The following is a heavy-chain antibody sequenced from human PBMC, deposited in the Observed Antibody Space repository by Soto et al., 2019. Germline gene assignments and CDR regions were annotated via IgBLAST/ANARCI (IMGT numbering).Heavy chain of an antibody. CDR3: ARWGTTGGLDV. Sequence: QVQLVESGGGVVQPGTSLRLSCVGSGFTFRSYVIHWVRQAPGKGLEWVALTSYDGSNNFYGDSVKGRFTISRDNSRNTVELQIDSLSLEDTALYYCARWGTTGGLDVWGQGTLVSVSS. J-gene: IGHJ4*02. V-gene: IGHV3-33*05. CDR1: GFTFRSYV. CDR2: TSYDGSNN. D-gene: IGHD3-16*01.